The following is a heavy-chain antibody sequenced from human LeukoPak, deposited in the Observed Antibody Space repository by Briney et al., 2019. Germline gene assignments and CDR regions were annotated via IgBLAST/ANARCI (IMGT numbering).Heavy chain of an antibody. Sequence: GGSLRLSCAASGFTFSSYGMHWVRQAPGKGLEWVAVISYDGSNKYYADSVKGRFTISRDNSKNTLYLQMNSLRAEDTAVYYCAKSLTIGAAGYYYMDVWGKGTTVTISS. CDR1: GFTFSSYG. CDR3: AKSLTIGAAGYYYMDV. D-gene: IGHD6-13*01. CDR2: ISYDGSNK. V-gene: IGHV3-30*18. J-gene: IGHJ6*03.